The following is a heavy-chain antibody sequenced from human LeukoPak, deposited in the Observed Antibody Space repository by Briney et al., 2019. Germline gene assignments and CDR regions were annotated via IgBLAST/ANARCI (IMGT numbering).Heavy chain of an antibody. D-gene: IGHD6-13*01. V-gene: IGHV4-38-2*02. CDR1: GYSISNGYY. Sequence: PSETLSLTCTVSGYSISNGYYWGWIRQPPGKGLEWIGSIYHSGSIYYNPSLKSRVTISVDTSKNQLSLKLSSVTAADTAVYYCARDSSSWYSPLHYFDYWGQGTLVTVSS. J-gene: IGHJ4*02. CDR3: ARDSSSWYSPLHYFDY. CDR2: IYHSGSI.